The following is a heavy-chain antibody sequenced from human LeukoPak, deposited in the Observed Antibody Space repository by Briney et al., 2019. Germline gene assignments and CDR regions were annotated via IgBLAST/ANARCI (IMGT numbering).Heavy chain of an antibody. CDR3: ARDRSSGYYLAYYFDY. D-gene: IGHD3-22*01. V-gene: IGHV3-33*01. CDR1: GFTFSSYG. CDR2: IWYDGSNK. J-gene: IGHJ4*02. Sequence: PGRSLRLCCAASGFTFSSYGMHWVREAPGKGLEWVAVIWYDGSNKHYAGSVKGRFTISRDNSKNTLYLQMNSLRAEDTAVYYCARDRSSGYYLAYYFDYWGQGTLVTVSS.